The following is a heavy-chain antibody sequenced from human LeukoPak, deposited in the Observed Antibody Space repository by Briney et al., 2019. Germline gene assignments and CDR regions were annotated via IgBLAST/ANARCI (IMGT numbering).Heavy chain of an antibody. D-gene: IGHD3-10*01. CDR2: IHYSGST. CDR3: ARGLWFGDENPPYFDY. CDR1: GGSTSSYY. Sequence: SETLSLTCIVSGGSTSSYYWSWIRQPPGKRLEWIGYIHYSGSTNYNPSLKSRVTISVDTSKNQFSLKLNSVTAADTAVYYCARGLWFGDENPPYFDYWGQGALVTVSS. J-gene: IGHJ4*02. V-gene: IGHV4-59*08.